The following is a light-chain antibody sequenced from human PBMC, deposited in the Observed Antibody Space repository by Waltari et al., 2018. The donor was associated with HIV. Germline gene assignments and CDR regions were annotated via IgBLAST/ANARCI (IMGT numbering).Light chain of an antibody. V-gene: IGKV1-5*03. CDR3: QQYNNYPFT. J-gene: IGKJ3*01. CDR2: KAS. Sequence: DIQMTQSPSTLSASVGARVTITCRASQTISNSLAWYQQKPGKAPKLLFYKASSLESGVPSTFSGSGSGTEFTLTISSLQPDDFATYYCQQYNNYPFTFGPGTKVEIK. CDR1: QTISNS.